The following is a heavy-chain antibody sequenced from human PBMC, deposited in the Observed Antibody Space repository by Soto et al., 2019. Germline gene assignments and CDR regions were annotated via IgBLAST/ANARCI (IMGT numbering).Heavy chain of an antibody. Sequence: QVQLVQSGAEVKKPGASVKVSCRASGYIFTNYYIHWVRQAPGQGLEWMGIIKTSGGGTNYAQKFQRRVTMNRDTSTSTVYMELSSLRSEDTGVYYCAKVYYDISGNPQGGFDYWGQGTLVTVSS. V-gene: IGHV1-46*01. CDR3: AKVYYDISGNPQGGFDY. CDR1: GYIFTNYY. J-gene: IGHJ4*02. CDR2: IKTSGGGT. D-gene: IGHD3-22*01.